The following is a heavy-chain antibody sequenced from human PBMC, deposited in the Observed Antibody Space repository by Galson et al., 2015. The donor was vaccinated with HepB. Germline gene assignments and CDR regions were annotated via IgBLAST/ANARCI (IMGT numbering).Heavy chain of an antibody. D-gene: IGHD1-1*01. J-gene: IGHJ5*02. CDR2: ISYDGSNK. CDR1: GFTFSSYG. CDR3: AKDLGKRRQLYNWFDP. Sequence: CAASGFTFSSYGMHWVRQAPGKGLEWVAVISYDGSNKYYADSVKGRFTISRDNSKNTLYLQMNSLRAEDTAVYYCAKDLGKRRQLYNWFDPWGQGTLVTVSS. V-gene: IGHV3-30*18.